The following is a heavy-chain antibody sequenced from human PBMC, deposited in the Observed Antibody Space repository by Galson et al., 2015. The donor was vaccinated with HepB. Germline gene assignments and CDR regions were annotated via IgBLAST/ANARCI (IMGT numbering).Heavy chain of an antibody. J-gene: IGHJ4*02. CDR2: ISSSSSYI. D-gene: IGHD3-9*01. CDR3: ARDAGGDDILTGYYPGTEVDY. Sequence: SLRLSCAASGFTFSSYSMNWVRQAPGKGLEWVSSISSSSSYIYYADSVKGRFTISRDNAKNSLYLQMNSLRAEDTAVYYCARDAGGDDILTGYYPGTEVDYWGQGTLVTVSS. V-gene: IGHV3-21*01. CDR1: GFTFSSYS.